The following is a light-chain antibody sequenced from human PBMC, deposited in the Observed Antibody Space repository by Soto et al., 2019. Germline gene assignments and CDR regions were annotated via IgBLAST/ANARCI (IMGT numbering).Light chain of an antibody. V-gene: IGLV2-23*02. Sequence: QPVLTQPASVSGSPGQSITVSCTGTSSDVENYDLVSWYQQHPGQAPKVIIYGVTKRPSGVSNRFSGKRSGNTASLTISGLQAEDEAEYFCCSYAGDNSWVFGGGTKLTVL. CDR3: CSYAGDNSWV. J-gene: IGLJ3*02. CDR2: GVT. CDR1: SSDVENYDL.